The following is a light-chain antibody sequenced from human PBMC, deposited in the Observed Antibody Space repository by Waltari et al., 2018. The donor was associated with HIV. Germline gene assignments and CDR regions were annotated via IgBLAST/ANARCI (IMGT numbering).Light chain of an antibody. Sequence: QSALTQPRPVSGSPGQSVTIYYTGTSSDVGDYNYVSWYQQHPAKAPKLMIFDCNKRPSGVPDRFSGSKSGNTASLTISGLQAEDEADYYCCSYADDYTWVFGGGTKLTVL. CDR3: CSYADDYTWV. CDR2: DCN. CDR1: SSDVGDYNY. J-gene: IGLJ3*02. V-gene: IGLV2-11*01.